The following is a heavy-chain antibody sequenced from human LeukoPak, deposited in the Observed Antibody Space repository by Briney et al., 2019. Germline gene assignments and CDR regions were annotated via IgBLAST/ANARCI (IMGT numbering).Heavy chain of an antibody. D-gene: IGHD3-3*01. CDR1: GFTFSSYS. CDR3: ARGGLGWSGHRYYFDY. V-gene: IGHV3-21*01. Sequence: GGSLRLSCAASGFTFSSYSMNWVRQAPGKGLEWVSSISSSSSYIYYADSVKGRFTISRDNAKNSLYLQMNSLRAEDTAVYYCARGGLGWSGHRYYFDYWGQGTLVTVSS. CDR2: ISSSSSYI. J-gene: IGHJ4*02.